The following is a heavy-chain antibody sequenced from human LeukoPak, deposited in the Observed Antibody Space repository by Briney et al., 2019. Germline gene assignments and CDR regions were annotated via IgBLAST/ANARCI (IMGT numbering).Heavy chain of an antibody. Sequence: ASVKVSCKASAYTFTGYYIHWVRQAPGQGLEWMGWISFNSGGTNYAQNFQGRVTMTRDTSISTVYMELSRLRSDGTAVYYCARKSAVAGTDCFDYWGQGTLVTVSS. V-gene: IGHV1-2*02. CDR2: ISFNSGGT. D-gene: IGHD6-19*01. J-gene: IGHJ4*02. CDR1: AYTFTGYY. CDR3: ARKSAVAGTDCFDY.